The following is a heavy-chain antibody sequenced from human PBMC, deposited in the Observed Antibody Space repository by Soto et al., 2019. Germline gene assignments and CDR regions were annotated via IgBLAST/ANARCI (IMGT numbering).Heavy chain of an antibody. CDR2: IYYSGST. Sequence: PSETLSLTCTVSGGSISSGDYYWSWIRQPPGKGLEWIGYIYYSGSTYCNPSLKSRVTISVDTSKNQFSLKLSSVTAADTAVYYCARDLLSYCTNGVCYPTNRGAFDYWGQGTLVTVSS. J-gene: IGHJ4*02. CDR3: ARDLLSYCTNGVCYPTNRGAFDY. CDR1: GGSISSGDYY. V-gene: IGHV4-30-4*01. D-gene: IGHD2-8*01.